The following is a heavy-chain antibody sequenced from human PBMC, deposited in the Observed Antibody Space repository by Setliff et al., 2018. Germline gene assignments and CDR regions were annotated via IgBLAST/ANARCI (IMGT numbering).Heavy chain of an antibody. CDR2: ITNSGGTI. CDR3: SNVVRYTYGYDY. D-gene: IGHD5-18*01. Sequence: APGKGLEWFSYITNSGGTIXYADXVKGRFTISRDNANNSMFLQMNSQXXEDTALASLSNVVRYTYGYDYWGRGTLVTVSS. V-gene: IGHV3-48*03. J-gene: IGHJ4*02.